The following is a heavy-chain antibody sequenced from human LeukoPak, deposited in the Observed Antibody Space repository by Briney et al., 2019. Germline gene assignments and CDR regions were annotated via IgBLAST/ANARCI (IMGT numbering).Heavy chain of an antibody. CDR3: ARKGVPDAPQKDKEREHRPEYYYYMDV. Sequence: GGSLRLSCAASGFTFSSYSMNWVRQAPGKGLEWVSSISSSSSYIYYADSVKGRFTISRDNAKNSLYLQMNSLRAEDTAVYYCARKGVPDAPQKDKEREHRPEYYYYMDVWGKGTTVTVSS. J-gene: IGHJ6*03. V-gene: IGHV3-21*01. D-gene: IGHD1-14*01. CDR2: ISSSSSYI. CDR1: GFTFSSYS.